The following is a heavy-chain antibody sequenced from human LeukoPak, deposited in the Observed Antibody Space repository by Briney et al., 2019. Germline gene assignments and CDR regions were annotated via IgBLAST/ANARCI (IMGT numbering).Heavy chain of an antibody. CDR3: ARGHPVAAAGTYYYYMDV. J-gene: IGHJ6*03. D-gene: IGHD6-13*01. Sequence: GASVKVSCKASGYTFTSYGISWVRQAPGQGLEWMGWISAYNGNTNYAQKLQGRVTMTTDTSTSTAYMELRSLRSDDTAVYYCARGHPVAAAGTYYYYMDVWGKWTTVTVSS. CDR2: ISAYNGNT. V-gene: IGHV1-18*01. CDR1: GYTFTSYG.